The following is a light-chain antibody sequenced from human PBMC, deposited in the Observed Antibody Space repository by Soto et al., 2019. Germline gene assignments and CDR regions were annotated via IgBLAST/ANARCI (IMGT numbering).Light chain of an antibody. J-gene: IGKJ5*01. V-gene: IGKV1-39*01. CDR1: QSISSY. CDR3: QQSYSTPIT. CDR2: AAS. Sequence: DIQMTPSPSSLSASVGDRVTITCRASQSISSYLNWYQQKPGKAPNLLICAASSLQSGVPSRFSGSGSGTDFTLTISSLQPEDFATYYCQQSYSTPITFGQGTRLEIK.